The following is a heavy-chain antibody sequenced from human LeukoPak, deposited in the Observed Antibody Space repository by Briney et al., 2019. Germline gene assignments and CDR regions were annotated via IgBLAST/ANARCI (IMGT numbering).Heavy chain of an antibody. J-gene: IGHJ4*02. Sequence: ASVKVSCKASVYTFTNFYIHWVRQAPGQGLEWMGWMNPNSGDSSYAREFQDRVTMTRDTSLSTAYMELSRLRSDDTAVYFCARRPINCIITNCYVDYWGQGTLVTVSS. V-gene: IGHV1-2*02. D-gene: IGHD2-2*01. CDR1: VYTFTNFY. CDR2: MNPNSGDS. CDR3: ARRPINCIITNCYVDY.